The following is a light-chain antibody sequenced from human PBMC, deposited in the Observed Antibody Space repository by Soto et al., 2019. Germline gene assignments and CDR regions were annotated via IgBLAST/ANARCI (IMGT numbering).Light chain of an antibody. CDR3: QQYEAYPLT. Sequence: DIQLTQSPSTLSASVGDRATITCRASKSISSWLAWYQQKPGKATKLLVYKASSLESGVPSRCSGSGSGTEYTLTISTLQPDDFATYYCQQYEAYPLTFGGGNKVEI. CDR1: KSISSW. V-gene: IGKV1-5*03. J-gene: IGKJ4*01. CDR2: KAS.